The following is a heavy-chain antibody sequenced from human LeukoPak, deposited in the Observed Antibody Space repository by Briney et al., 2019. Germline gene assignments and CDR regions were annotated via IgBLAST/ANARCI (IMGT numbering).Heavy chain of an antibody. CDR1: GFTFSSYD. V-gene: IGHV3-30*02. J-gene: IGHJ4*02. CDR3: TKMAGYYDFWSGYYGDF. Sequence: GGSLRLSCAASGFTFSSYDMHWVRQAPGKGLEWVAFIRYDGSNKYYADSVKGRFTISRDNSKNTLYLQMNSLRAEDTAVYYCTKMAGYYDFWSGYYGDFWGQGTLVTVSS. CDR2: IRYDGSNK. D-gene: IGHD3-3*01.